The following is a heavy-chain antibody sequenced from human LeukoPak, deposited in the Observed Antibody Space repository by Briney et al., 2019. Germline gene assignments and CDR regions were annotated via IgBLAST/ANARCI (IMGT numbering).Heavy chain of an antibody. CDR1: GFTFSSYA. J-gene: IGHJ4*02. Sequence: GASLRLSCAASGFTFSSYAMSWVRQAPGKGLEWVSGISGSGGSTDYADSVKGRFTISRDNSKNTLYLQMNSLRAEDTAVYYCAKDKIVGAIFRFDYWGQGTLVTVSS. V-gene: IGHV3-23*01. CDR3: AKDKIVGAIFRFDY. CDR2: ISGSGGST. D-gene: IGHD1-26*01.